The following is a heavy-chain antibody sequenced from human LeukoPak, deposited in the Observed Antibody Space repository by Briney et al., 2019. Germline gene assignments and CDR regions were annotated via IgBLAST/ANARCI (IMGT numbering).Heavy chain of an antibody. Sequence: GGSLRLSCAASGFTSSSYWMNWARQAPGRGLEWVASINHNGNVNYYVDSVKGRFTISRDNAKNSLYLQMSNLRAEDTAVYFCARGGGLDVWGQGATVTVSS. D-gene: IGHD3-16*01. V-gene: IGHV3-7*03. CDR1: GFTSSSYW. CDR2: INHNGNVN. CDR3: ARGGGLDV. J-gene: IGHJ6*02.